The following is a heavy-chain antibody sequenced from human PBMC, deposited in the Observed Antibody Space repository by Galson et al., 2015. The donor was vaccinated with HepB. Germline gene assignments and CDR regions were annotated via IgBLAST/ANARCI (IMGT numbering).Heavy chain of an antibody. CDR1: GYFFTHFG. CDR3: AREGLRGYYDSTGYFPFDY. D-gene: IGHD3-22*01. J-gene: IGHJ4*02. CDR2: ISADNGNT. Sequence: SVKVSCKASGYFFTHFGINWVRQAPGQGFEWMGWISADNGNTKYAQKFQGRVTMTTDTSTSTAYVEVRSLRSDDTAVYYCAREGLRGYYDSTGYFPFDYWGQGSLVTVSS. V-gene: IGHV1-18*01.